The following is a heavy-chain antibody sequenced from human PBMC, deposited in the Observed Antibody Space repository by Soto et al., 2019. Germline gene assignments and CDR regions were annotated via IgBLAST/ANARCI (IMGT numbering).Heavy chain of an antibody. CDR3: AREGMDYGDYTRYYYYYYMDV. CDR1: GYTFTGYY. Sequence: ASVKVSCKASGYTFTGYYMHWVRQAPGQGLEWMGWINPNSGGTNYAQKVQGWVTMTRDTSISTAYMELSRLRSDDTAVYYCAREGMDYGDYTRYYYYYYMDVWGKGTTVTVSS. CDR2: INPNSGGT. D-gene: IGHD4-17*01. V-gene: IGHV1-2*04. J-gene: IGHJ6*03.